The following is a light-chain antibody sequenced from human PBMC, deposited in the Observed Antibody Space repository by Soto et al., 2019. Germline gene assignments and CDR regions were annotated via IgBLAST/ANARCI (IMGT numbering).Light chain of an antibody. CDR2: KAS. CDR1: QSISSS. J-gene: IGKJ1*01. V-gene: IGKV1-5*03. Sequence: DIQMTQSPSTLSASVRDRVTITCRASQSISSSLAWYQQKPGKAPMLLIYKASTLQSGVPSRFSGSGSGTEFPLTISSLQPDDFATDYCQPYNTYSRTFGQGTKVEIK. CDR3: QPYNTYSRT.